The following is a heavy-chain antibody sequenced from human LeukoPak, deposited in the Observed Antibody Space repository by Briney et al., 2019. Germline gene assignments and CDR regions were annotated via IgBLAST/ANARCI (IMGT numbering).Heavy chain of an antibody. CDR2: ISGSGGST. CDR3: AKVSPGYCSGGSCPYYFDY. CDR1: GFTFSSYA. D-gene: IGHD2-15*01. J-gene: IGHJ4*02. Sequence: GGSLRLSCAASGFTFSSYAMSWVRQAPGKGLESVSAISGSGGSTYYADSVKGRFTISRDNSKNTLYLQMNSLRAEDTAVYYCAKVSPGYCSGGSCPYYFDYWGQGTLVTVSS. V-gene: IGHV3-23*01.